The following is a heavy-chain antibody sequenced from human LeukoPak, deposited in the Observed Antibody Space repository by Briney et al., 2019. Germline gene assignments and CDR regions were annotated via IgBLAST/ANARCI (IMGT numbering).Heavy chain of an antibody. Sequence: ASVKVSCKASGYTFTSYYMHWVRQAPGQGLEWMGIINPSGGSTSYAQKFQGRVTMTRDTSTSTVYMELSSRRSEDTAVYYCARGGSGRDYYYGMDVWGKGTTVTVSS. CDR2: INPSGGST. D-gene: IGHD3-10*01. CDR1: GYTFTSYY. V-gene: IGHV1-46*01. J-gene: IGHJ6*04. CDR3: ARGGSGRDYYYGMDV.